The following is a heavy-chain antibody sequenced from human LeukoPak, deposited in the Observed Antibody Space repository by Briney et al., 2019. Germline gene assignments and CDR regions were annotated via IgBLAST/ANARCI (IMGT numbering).Heavy chain of an antibody. CDR2: ISGGAARTT. D-gene: IGHD4/OR15-4a*01. CDR3: ARVSTIDVRL. CDR1: GFTFSYYG. V-gene: IGHV3-48*01. Sequence: HPGGSLRLSCAASGFTFSYYGMNWVRQPPGKGLEWVSYISGGAARTTYYADSVKGRFTISRDNAKNSLYLQMNSLRVEDTAIYYCARVSTIDVRLWGQGTLVAVSS. J-gene: IGHJ4*02.